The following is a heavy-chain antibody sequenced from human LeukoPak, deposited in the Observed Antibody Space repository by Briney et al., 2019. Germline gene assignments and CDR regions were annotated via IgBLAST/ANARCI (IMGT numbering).Heavy chain of an antibody. CDR2: INHSGST. Sequence: SETLSLTCAVYGGSFSGYYWSWIRQPPGKGLEWIGEINHSGSTNYNPSLKSRVTISVDTSKNQFSLKLSSVTAADTAVYYCARARNKSITGTTGPTKWFDPWGQGTLVTVSS. CDR3: ARARNKSITGTTGPTKWFDP. CDR1: GGSFSGYY. J-gene: IGHJ5*02. D-gene: IGHD1-7*01. V-gene: IGHV4-34*01.